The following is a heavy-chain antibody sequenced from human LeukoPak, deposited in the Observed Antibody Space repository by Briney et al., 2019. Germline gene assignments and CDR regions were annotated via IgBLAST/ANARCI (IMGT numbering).Heavy chain of an antibody. CDR3: AKDPVAGSGSYLHTYYCDY. CDR2: ISGSGGST. D-gene: IGHD3-10*01. Sequence: PGGSLRLSCAASGFTFSSYAMSWVRQAPGKGLEWVSAISGSGGSTYYADSVKGRFTITRDKSKNTPYLQLNSLRAEDTAVYYCAKDPVAGSGSYLHTYYCDYGGKGTVVTVSS. CDR1: GFTFSSYA. J-gene: IGHJ4*02. V-gene: IGHV3-23*01.